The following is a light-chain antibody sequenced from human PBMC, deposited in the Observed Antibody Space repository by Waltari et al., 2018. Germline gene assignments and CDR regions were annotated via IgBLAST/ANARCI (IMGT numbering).Light chain of an antibody. J-gene: IGKJ4*01. V-gene: IGKV1-9*01. Sequence: DIQLTQSPSLLSASVGDRVTITCRASQAINGYLAWYQVRPGRAPKLLIYDTSTLQSSVPSRFSGSESGTDFTPTISTLQPEDLATYYGQELNIFPLTFGGGTNVEIK. CDR3: QELNIFPLT. CDR1: QAINGY. CDR2: DTS.